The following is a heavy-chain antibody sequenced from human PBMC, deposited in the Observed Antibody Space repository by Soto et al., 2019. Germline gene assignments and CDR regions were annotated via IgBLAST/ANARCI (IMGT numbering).Heavy chain of an antibody. D-gene: IGHD3-3*01. CDR3: ARGLYDFWSGYYGNWFDP. CDR1: GGSISSYY. Sequence: SETLSLTCTGSGGSISSYYWSWIRQPPGKGLEWIGYIYYSGSTNYNPSLKSRVTISVDTSKNQFSLKLSSVTAADTAVYYCARGLYDFWSGYYGNWFDPWGQGTLVTVSS. CDR2: IYYSGST. J-gene: IGHJ5*02. V-gene: IGHV4-59*01.